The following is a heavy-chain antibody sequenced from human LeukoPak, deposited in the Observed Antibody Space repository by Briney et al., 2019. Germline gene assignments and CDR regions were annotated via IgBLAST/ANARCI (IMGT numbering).Heavy chain of an antibody. CDR1: GGSFSAYY. CDR2: INHSGSS. V-gene: IGHV4-34*01. D-gene: IGHD5-18*01. CDR3: APRGDIEHSYVYGKWFDP. Sequence: SETLSLTCAVYGGSFSAYYWTWIRQPPGKGLEWIGEINHSGSSNYNSSLRSRVTISVDTSYKQFSLRLSSVTAADTAVDYCAPRGDIEHSYVYGKWFDPWGQGTRVTVSS. J-gene: IGHJ5*02.